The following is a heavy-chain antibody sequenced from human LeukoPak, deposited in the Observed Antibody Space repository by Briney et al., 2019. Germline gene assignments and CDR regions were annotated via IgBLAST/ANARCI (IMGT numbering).Heavy chain of an antibody. D-gene: IGHD3-10*01. CDR3: AKVPKLPSISMIRGVRVPYYMDV. Sequence: GGSLRLSCAASGFTFSSCGFHWVRQAPGKGLEWLAFIRFDGSSKYYADSVKGRFTISRDNSKNTLYLQMNSLRTEDTAVYYCAKVPKLPSISMIRGVRVPYYMDVWGKGTTVTIS. V-gene: IGHV3-30*02. CDR1: GFTFSSCG. CDR2: IRFDGSSK. J-gene: IGHJ6*03.